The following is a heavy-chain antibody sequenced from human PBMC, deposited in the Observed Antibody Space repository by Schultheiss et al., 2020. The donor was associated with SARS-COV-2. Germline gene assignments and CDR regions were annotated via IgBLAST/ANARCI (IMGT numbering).Heavy chain of an antibody. CDR1: GGSISSYY. Sequence: SETLSLTCTVSGGSISSYYWSWIRQPPGKGLEWIGEINHSGSTNYNPSLKSRVTISVDTSKNQFSLKLSSVTAADTAVYYCARRRLAAATRLTVAFDIWGQGTMVTVSS. V-gene: IGHV4-34*01. J-gene: IGHJ3*02. CDR3: ARRRLAAATRLTVAFDI. CDR2: INHSGST. D-gene: IGHD6-13*01.